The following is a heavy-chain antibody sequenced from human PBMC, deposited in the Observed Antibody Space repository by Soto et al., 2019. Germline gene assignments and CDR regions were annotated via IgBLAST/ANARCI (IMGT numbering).Heavy chain of an antibody. CDR2: ISYDGSNK. D-gene: IGHD3-3*01. V-gene: IGHV3-30-3*01. Sequence: PGGSLRLSCAASGFTFSSYAMHWVRQAPGKGLEWVAVISYDGSNKYYADSVKGRFTISRDNSKNTLYLQMNSLRAEDTAVYYCARGGVGVVILRVYYYGMDVWGQGTTVTVSS. J-gene: IGHJ6*02. CDR1: GFTFSSYA. CDR3: ARGGVGVVILRVYYYGMDV.